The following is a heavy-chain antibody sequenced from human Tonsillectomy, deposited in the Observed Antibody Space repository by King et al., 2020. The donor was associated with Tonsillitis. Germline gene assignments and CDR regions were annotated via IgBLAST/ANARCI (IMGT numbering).Heavy chain of an antibody. D-gene: IGHD6-13*01. CDR2: INPNSGGT. J-gene: IGHJ4*02. V-gene: IGHV1-2*04. CDR1: GYTFTDYY. Sequence: AQLVQSGTEVKKPGASVKVSCKASGYTFTDYYMHWVRQAPGQGLEWMGWINPNSGGTNYAQKFQGWVTMTRDTSISTAYMELSRLTSADTAVYYCASGRMAAADTGLFDYWGQGTLVIVSS. CDR3: ASGRMAAADTGLFDY.